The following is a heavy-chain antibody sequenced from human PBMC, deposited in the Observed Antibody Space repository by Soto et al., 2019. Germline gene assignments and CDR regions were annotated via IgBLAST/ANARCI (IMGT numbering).Heavy chain of an antibody. CDR3: AGGGGYDSFDY. CDR2: INHLETT. J-gene: IGHJ4*02. Sequence: QLQLHESGSGLVRPSQTLSLTCTVSGASITYGGYSWSWIRQQPGKGLEWIGYINHLETTFYKPSYESRLTLALDRTNNQFSLELKSMTAADGAVYFCAGGGGYDSFDYWGQGIRVTVSS. V-gene: IGHV4-30-2*01. CDR1: GASITYGGYS. D-gene: IGHD5-12*01.